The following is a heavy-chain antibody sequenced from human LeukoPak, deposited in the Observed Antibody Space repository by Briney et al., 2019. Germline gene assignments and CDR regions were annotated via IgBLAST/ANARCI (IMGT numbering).Heavy chain of an antibody. D-gene: IGHD4-17*01. V-gene: IGHV4-30-2*01. Sequence: PSQTLSLTCTVSGGSISSGGYYWSWIRQPPGKGLEWIGYIYHSGSTYYNPSLKSRVTISVDRSKNQFSLKLSSVTAADTAVYYCAREMTTVTVDYWGQGTLVTVSS. CDR3: AREMTTVTVDY. J-gene: IGHJ4*02. CDR2: IYHSGST. CDR1: GGSISSGGYY.